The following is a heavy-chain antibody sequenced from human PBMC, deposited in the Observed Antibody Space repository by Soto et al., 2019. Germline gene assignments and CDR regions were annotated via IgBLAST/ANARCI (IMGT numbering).Heavy chain of an antibody. J-gene: IGHJ6*01. Sequence: PGGSLTLSCAASGFTFSSYSMNWVRQAPGKGLEWVSSISSSSSYIYYADSVKGRFTISRDNAKNSLYLQMNSLRAEDTAVYYCARDLGDYGMDVWGQGTTVTVSS. CDR3: ARDLGDYGMDV. CDR1: GFTFSSYS. V-gene: IGHV3-21*01. CDR2: ISSSSSYI. D-gene: IGHD3-16*01.